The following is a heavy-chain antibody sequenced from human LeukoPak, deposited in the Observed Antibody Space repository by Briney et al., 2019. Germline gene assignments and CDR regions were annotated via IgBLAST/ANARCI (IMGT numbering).Heavy chain of an antibody. CDR3: AKMKGPGLYLHYSMDV. CDR2: ITQSGGRT. D-gene: IGHD2-2*02. CDR1: GLTFSNFA. V-gene: IGHV3-23*01. J-gene: IGHJ6*03. Sequence: AGSLRLSCAASGLTFSNFAMSWVREAPGKGLEWVSMITQSGGRTFYADSVKGRFTISRDNSRDTLYLQMSSLRADDAAVYYCAKMKGPGLYLHYSMDVWGKGTTVT.